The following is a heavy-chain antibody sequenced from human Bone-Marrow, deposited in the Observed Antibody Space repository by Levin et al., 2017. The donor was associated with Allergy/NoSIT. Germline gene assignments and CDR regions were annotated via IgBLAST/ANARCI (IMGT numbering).Heavy chain of an antibody. D-gene: IGHD6-13*01. J-gene: IGHJ4*02. Sequence: GESMKISCAASGFTFSSYAMSWVRQAPGKGLEWVSAISGSGGSTYYADSVKGRFTISRDNSKNTLYLQMNSLRAEDTAVYYCAKGDPTSRRGLAIAAADPFDYWGQGTLVTVSS. CDR3: AKGDPTSRRGLAIAAADPFDY. V-gene: IGHV3-23*01. CDR2: ISGSGGST. CDR1: GFTFSSYA.